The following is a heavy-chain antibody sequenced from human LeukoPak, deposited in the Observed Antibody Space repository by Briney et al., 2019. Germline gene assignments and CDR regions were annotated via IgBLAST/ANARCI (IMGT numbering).Heavy chain of an antibody. CDR2: ISSSGSTI. J-gene: IGHJ4*02. Sequence: GGSLRLSCAASGFTFSSYEMNWVRQAPGKGLEWVSYISSSGSTIYYADSVKGRFTISRDNAKNSLYLQMNSLRAEDTAVYYCASNGYYTDYWGQGTLVTVSS. CDR1: GFTFSSYE. D-gene: IGHD3-3*01. CDR3: ASNGYYTDY. V-gene: IGHV3-48*03.